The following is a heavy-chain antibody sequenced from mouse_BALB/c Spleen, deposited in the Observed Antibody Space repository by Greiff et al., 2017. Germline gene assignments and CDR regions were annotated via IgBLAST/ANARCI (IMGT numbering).Heavy chain of an antibody. J-gene: IGHJ4*01. CDR1: GFSLTGYG. CDR3: ARDRGMVTPYYAMDY. CDR2: IWGDGST. Sequence: VQLQESGPGLVAPSQSLSITCTVSGFSLTGYGVNWVRQPPGKGLEWLGMIWGDGSTDYNSALKSRLSISKDNSKSQVFLKMNSLQTDDTARYYCARDRGMVTPYYAMDYWGQGTSVTVSS. V-gene: IGHV2-6-7*01. D-gene: IGHD2-10*02.